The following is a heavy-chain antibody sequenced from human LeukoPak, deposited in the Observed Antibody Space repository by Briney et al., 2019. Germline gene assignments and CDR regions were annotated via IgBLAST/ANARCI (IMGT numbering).Heavy chain of an antibody. V-gene: IGHV5-51*01. CDR3: ARAWNFDY. D-gene: IGHD1-1*01. Sequence: GESLKISCKGSGYSFTNYWIAWVLQMPGRGLEWMVIINPSDSDTRYSPSFQGQVTISADKSISTAYLQWSSLKASDSAMYYCARAWNFDYWGQGTLVTVSS. CDR2: INPSDSDT. CDR1: GYSFTNYW. J-gene: IGHJ4*02.